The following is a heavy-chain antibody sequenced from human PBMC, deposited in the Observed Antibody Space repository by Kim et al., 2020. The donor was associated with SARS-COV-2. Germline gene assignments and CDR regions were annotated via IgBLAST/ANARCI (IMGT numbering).Heavy chain of an antibody. D-gene: IGHD6-13*01. CDR2: INHSGST. Sequence: SETLSLTCAVYGGSFSGYYWSWIRQPPGKGLEWIGEINHSGSTNYNPSLKSRVTISVDTSKNQFSLKLSSVTAADTAVYYCARGHPSSWYHYYYYGMDVWGQGTTVTVSS. V-gene: IGHV4-34*01. J-gene: IGHJ6*02. CDR3: ARGHPSSWYHYYYYGMDV. CDR1: GGSFSGYY.